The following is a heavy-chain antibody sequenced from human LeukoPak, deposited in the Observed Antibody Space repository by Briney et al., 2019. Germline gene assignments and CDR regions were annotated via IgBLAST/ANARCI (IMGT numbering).Heavy chain of an antibody. V-gene: IGHV3-48*01. CDR3: AKDEGEYYYDSSGYDY. D-gene: IGHD3-22*01. Sequence: GGSLRLSCAASGFIFSTSTINWVRQAPGKGLEWISYISPSSGSIYYADSVKGRFTISRDNSKNTLYLQMNSLRAEDTAVYYCAKDEGEYYYDSSGYDYWGQGTLVTVSS. CDR1: GFIFSTST. J-gene: IGHJ4*02. CDR2: ISPSSGSI.